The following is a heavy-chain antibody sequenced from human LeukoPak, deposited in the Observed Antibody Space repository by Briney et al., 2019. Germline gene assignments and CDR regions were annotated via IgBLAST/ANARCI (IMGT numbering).Heavy chain of an antibody. CDR1: GGSFNDYY. CDR3: ARSGLIDY. V-gene: IGHV4-34*01. CDR2: INLRGST. J-gene: IGHJ4*02. Sequence: SETLSLTCAVYGGSFNDYYWNWIRQPPGKGLEWIGEINLRGSTTYNPSLKSRVTISVDTSKNQFSLKLSSVTAADTAVYYCARSGLIDYWGQGTLVTVSS.